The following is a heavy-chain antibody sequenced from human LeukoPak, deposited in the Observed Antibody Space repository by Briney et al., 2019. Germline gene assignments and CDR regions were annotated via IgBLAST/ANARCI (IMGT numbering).Heavy chain of an antibody. CDR2: IKNKTNGGTT. CDR1: GFTLSNAY. CDR3: TTTIVGVTTWFDP. J-gene: IGHJ5*02. V-gene: IGHV3-15*01. Sequence: GRSLRLSCAASGFTLSNAYMSWVRQAPGKGLEWVGRIKNKTNGGTTDYAAPVKGRFTISRDDSKNTLYLQMNSLKTEDTAVYYCTTTIVGVTTWFDPWGQGTLVTVSS. D-gene: IGHD1-26*01.